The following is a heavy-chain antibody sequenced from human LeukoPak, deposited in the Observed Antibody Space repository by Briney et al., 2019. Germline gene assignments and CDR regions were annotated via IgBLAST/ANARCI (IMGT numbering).Heavy chain of an antibody. CDR1: GYTFTGYY. Sequence: GSVKVSCKASGYTFTGYYMHWVRQAPGQGREWMGWINPNSGGTNYAQKFQGWVTMTRDTSISTAYMELNRLRSDDTAVYYCARAYYYDSTGYYYFDYWGQGTLVTVSS. D-gene: IGHD3-22*01. J-gene: IGHJ4*02. V-gene: IGHV1-2*04. CDR2: INPNSGGT. CDR3: ARAYYYDSTGYYYFDY.